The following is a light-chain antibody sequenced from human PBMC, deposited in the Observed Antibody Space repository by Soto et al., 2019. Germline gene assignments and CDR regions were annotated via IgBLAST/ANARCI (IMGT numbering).Light chain of an antibody. CDR1: QSINYW. V-gene: IGKV1-5*03. Sequence: DIQMTQSPSTLSSSVGDRVTITCRTSQSINYWLAWYQQKPGKAPKLLVYEAFNLESGVPARFSGSASGTDFTLTIHSLQPDDFATYYCQQYHSYPWTFGQGTKVAIK. CDR2: EAF. J-gene: IGKJ1*01. CDR3: QQYHSYPWT.